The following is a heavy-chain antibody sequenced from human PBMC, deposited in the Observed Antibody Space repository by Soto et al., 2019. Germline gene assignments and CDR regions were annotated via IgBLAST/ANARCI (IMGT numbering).Heavy chain of an antibody. V-gene: IGHV3-74*01. J-gene: IGHJ5*02. CDR2: INSDGSST. CDR1: GFTFSSYW. Sequence: EVQLVESGGGLVQPGGSLRLSCAASGFTFSSYWMHWVRQAPGKGLVWVSRINSDGSSTSYADSVKGRFTISRDNAKNTLYLQMNSLRAEDTAVYDCARGGDFWSGSLNWFDPWGQGTLVTVSS. CDR3: ARGGDFWSGSLNWFDP. D-gene: IGHD3-3*01.